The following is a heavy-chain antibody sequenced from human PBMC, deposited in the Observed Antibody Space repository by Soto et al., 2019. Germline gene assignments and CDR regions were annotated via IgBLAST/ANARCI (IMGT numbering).Heavy chain of an antibody. Sequence: QVQLVQSGAEVKKPGSSVKVSCKASGGTFSSYAISWVRQAPGQGLEWMGGIIPIFGTANYAQKFQGRVTITADESTSTAYMELSSLRSEDTAVYYCAKYPAPPAGATRGYYYYGMDVWGQGTTVTVSS. V-gene: IGHV1-69*01. CDR3: AKYPAPPAGATRGYYYYGMDV. D-gene: IGHD1-26*01. J-gene: IGHJ6*02. CDR1: GGTFSSYA. CDR2: IIPIFGTA.